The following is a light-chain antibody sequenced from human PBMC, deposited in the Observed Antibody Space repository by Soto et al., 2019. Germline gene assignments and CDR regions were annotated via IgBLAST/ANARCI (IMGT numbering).Light chain of an antibody. CDR2: GAS. V-gene: IGKV3D-20*02. CDR1: QSVSSSY. J-gene: IGKJ1*01. CDR3: QQHNQWPIT. Sequence: ELVLTQSPGTLSLSPGARATLSCRASQSVSSSYLAWSQQTPGQAPRLRIYGASSRDTGIPDRVSGSGSGTEVTLTINSLQSEDSAVYYCQQHNQWPITFGQGTKVDIK.